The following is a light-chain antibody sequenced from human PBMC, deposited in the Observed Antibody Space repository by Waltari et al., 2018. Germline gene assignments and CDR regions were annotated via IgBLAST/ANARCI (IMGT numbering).Light chain of an antibody. CDR2: DTS. CDR1: QSVGRA. J-gene: IGKJ1*01. V-gene: IGKV3-20*01. Sequence: EIVLTQSPGTLDLSPGERATLSCRASQSVGRALAWYQQKPGQAPRLLIYDTSTRATGIPDRFSGSGSGTDFSLTISRVEPEDFAVYYCQMYVRLPVTFGQGTKVEVK. CDR3: QMYVRLPVT.